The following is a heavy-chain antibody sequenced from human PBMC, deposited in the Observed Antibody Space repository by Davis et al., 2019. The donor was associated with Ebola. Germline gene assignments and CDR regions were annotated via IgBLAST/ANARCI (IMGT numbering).Heavy chain of an antibody. Sequence: PGGSLRLSCAASGFTFSSYAMHWVRQAPGKGLEWVAVISYDGSNKYYADSVKGRFTISRDNSKNTLYLQMNSLRAEDTAVYYCARAGFNVLMVTNFDYWGQGTLVTVSS. CDR3: ARAGFNVLMVTNFDY. CDR2: ISYDGSNK. V-gene: IGHV3-30-3*01. J-gene: IGHJ4*02. D-gene: IGHD2-8*01. CDR1: GFTFSSYA.